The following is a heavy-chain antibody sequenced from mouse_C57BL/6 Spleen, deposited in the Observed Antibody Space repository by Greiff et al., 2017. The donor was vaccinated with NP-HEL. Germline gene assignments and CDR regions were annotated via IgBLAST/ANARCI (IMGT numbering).Heavy chain of an antibody. V-gene: IGHV5-16*01. CDR2: INYDGSST. CDR1: GFTFSDYY. CDR3: AREGELEYFDV. Sequence: EVMLVESEGGLVQPGSSMKLSCTASGFTFSDYYMAWVRQVPEKGLEWVANINYDGSSTYYLDSLKSRFIISRDNAKNILYLQMSSLKSEDTATYYCAREGELEYFDVWGTGTTVTVSS. D-gene: IGHD3-3*01. J-gene: IGHJ1*03.